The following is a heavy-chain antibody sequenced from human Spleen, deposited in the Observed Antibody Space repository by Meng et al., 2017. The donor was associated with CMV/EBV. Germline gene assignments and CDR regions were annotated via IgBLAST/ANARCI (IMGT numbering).Heavy chain of an antibody. CDR3: AKIKIAPIEGNYFDY. Sequence: GESLKISCAASGFTFSSYAMHWVRQAPGKGLEWVAVISYDGRNEYYADSVKGRFTISRDNSKNTLYLQMNSLRAEDTAVYYCAKIKIAPIEGNYFDYWGQGTLVTVSS. D-gene: IGHD6-13*01. CDR2: ISYDGRNE. J-gene: IGHJ4*02. V-gene: IGHV3-30-3*02. CDR1: GFTFSSYA.